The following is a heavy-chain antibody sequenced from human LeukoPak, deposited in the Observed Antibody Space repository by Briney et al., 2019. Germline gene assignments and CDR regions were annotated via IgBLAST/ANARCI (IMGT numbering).Heavy chain of an antibody. J-gene: IGHJ4*02. CDR3: AKDRSDNKTWYAGSH. Sequence: PGGSLRLSCAASGFTFSTYAMSWVRQAPGRGLEWVSGISGSGDSTYYADPVKGRFTISRDNSKNTLYLQMSSLRAEDTAVYYCAKDRSDNKTWYAGSHWGQGTLVTVSS. V-gene: IGHV3-23*01. CDR2: ISGSGDST. D-gene: IGHD2-8*01. CDR1: GFTFSTYA.